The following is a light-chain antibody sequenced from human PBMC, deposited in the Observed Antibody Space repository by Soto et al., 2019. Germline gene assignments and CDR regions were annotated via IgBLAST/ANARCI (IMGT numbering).Light chain of an antibody. Sequence: EIVLTQSPATLSLSPGERATLSCRASQSVSSYLAWYQQKPGQAPRLLIYDASNRATGITARFSVSGSGTDFTLTISSLEPEDFAVYYGQHRSNWPITFGQGTRLEIK. J-gene: IGKJ5*01. CDR2: DAS. CDR3: QHRSNWPIT. V-gene: IGKV3-11*01. CDR1: QSVSSY.